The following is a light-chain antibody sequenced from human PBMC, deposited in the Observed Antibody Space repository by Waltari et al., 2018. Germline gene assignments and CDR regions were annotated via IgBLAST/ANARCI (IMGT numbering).Light chain of an antibody. CDR3: QQGYRTPHT. J-gene: IGKJ2*01. CDR2: AAS. V-gene: IGKV1-39*01. Sequence: DIQLMQSPSPLSKDVGDRITISCRASQSISTSLNWYQQKAGKAPKLLIYAASSLSSGVPSRFSGSGSGTDFTLTITSLQPEDLAIYFCQQGYRTPHTFGQGTKVEIK. CDR1: QSISTS.